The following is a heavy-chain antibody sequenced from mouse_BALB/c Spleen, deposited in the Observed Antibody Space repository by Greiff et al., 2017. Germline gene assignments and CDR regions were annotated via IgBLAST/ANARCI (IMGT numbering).Heavy chain of an antibody. CDR3: AREDWYYDRYFDV. Sequence: EVKLMESGPGLVKPSQSLSLTCTVTGYSITSDYAWNWIRQFPGNKLEWMGYISYSGSTSYNPSLKSRISITRDTSKNQFFLQLNSVTTEDTATYYCAREDWYYDRYFDVWGAGTTVTVSS. CDR2: ISYSGST. V-gene: IGHV3-2*02. CDR1: GYSITSDYA. D-gene: IGHD2-4*01. J-gene: IGHJ1*01.